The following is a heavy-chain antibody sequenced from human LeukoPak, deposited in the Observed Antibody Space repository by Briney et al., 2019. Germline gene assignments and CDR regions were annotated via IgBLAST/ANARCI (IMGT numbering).Heavy chain of an antibody. CDR2: ISSSSRYI. CDR3: ARVSAVAGDY. D-gene: IGHD6-19*01. Sequence: PGGSLRLSCAASGFTFSSYSMNWVRQAPGKGLEWVSSISSSSRYIYYADSVKGRFTISRDNAKNSLYLQMNSLRAEDTAVYYCARVSAVAGDYWGQGTLVTVCS. V-gene: IGHV3-21*01. J-gene: IGHJ4*02. CDR1: GFTFSSYS.